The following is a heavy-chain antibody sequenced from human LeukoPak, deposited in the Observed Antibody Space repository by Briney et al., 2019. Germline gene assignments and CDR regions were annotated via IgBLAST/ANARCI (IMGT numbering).Heavy chain of an antibody. V-gene: IGHV1-69*13. D-gene: IGHD4-17*01. CDR1: GGTFSSYA. J-gene: IGHJ2*01. Sequence: SVKVSCKASGGTFSSYAISWVGQAPGQGLEWMGGIIPIFGTANYAQKFQGRVTITADESTCTAYMELSSLRSEDTAVYYCARGAGDYWYFDLWGRGTLVTVSS. CDR2: IIPIFGTA. CDR3: ARGAGDYWYFDL.